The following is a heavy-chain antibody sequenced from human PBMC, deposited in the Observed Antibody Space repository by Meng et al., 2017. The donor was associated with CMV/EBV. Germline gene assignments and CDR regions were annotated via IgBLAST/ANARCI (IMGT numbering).Heavy chain of an antibody. CDR1: GFTFSSYG. D-gene: IGHD2-2*02. CDR3: AKGKGGCSSTSCYTACDY. J-gene: IGHJ4*02. CDR2: IRYDGSNK. V-gene: IGHV3-30*02. Sequence: GGSLRLSCAASGFTFSSYGMHWVRQAPGKGLEWVAFIRYDGSNKYYADSVKGRFTISRDNSKNTLYLQMNSLRAEDTAVYYCAKGKGGCSSTSCYTACDYWGQGTLVTVSS.